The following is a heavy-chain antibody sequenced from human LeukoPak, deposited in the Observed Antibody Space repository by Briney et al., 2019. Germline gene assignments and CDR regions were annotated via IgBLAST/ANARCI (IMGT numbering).Heavy chain of an antibody. CDR3: ARTGYYYDSSGYYYERLIDY. CDR2: MNPNRGNT. Sequence: ASVKVSCKASGYTFTSYDINWVRQATGQGLEWMGWMNPNRGNTGYAQKFQGRVTITRNTSISTAYMELSSLRSEDTAVYYCARTGYYYDSSGYYYERLIDYWGQGTLVTVSS. D-gene: IGHD3-22*01. J-gene: IGHJ4*02. CDR1: GYTFTSYD. V-gene: IGHV1-8*03.